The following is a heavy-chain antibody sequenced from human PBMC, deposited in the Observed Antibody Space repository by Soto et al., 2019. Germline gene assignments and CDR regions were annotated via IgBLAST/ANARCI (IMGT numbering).Heavy chain of an antibody. CDR2: VYYSGST. CDR3: GRLEGLATISYYFDY. J-gene: IGHJ4*02. V-gene: IGHV4-39*01. Sequence: QLQLQESGPGLVKPSETLSLTCTGSGGSVSSISYYWGWVRQPPGKGLEWIGSVYYSGSTYYNPSLESRVTKSVDKSKNQFSLKLMSFSAADTAVYYCGRLEGLATISYYFDYWGQGALVTVSS. CDR1: GGSVSSISYY. D-gene: IGHD3-9*01.